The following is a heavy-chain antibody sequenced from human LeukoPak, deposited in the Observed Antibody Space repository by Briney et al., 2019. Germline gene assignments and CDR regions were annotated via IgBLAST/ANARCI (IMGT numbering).Heavy chain of an antibody. J-gene: IGHJ4*02. Sequence: PSETLSLTCAVYGGSLSGYYWSWIRQPPGKGLEWIGEINHSGSTNYNPSLKSRVTISVDTSKNQFSLKLSSVTAADTAVYYCARLPYYYDSSGYYYFSFDYWGQGTLVTVSS. CDR2: INHSGST. CDR1: GGSLSGYY. V-gene: IGHV4-34*01. D-gene: IGHD3-22*01. CDR3: ARLPYYYDSSGYYYFSFDY.